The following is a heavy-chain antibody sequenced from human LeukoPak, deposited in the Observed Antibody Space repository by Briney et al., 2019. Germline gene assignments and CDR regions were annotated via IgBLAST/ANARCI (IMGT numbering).Heavy chain of an antibody. CDR1: GGTFSSSA. Sequence: GASVKVSCKASGGTFSSSAISWVRQAPGQGLEWMGRIIPILGIANYAQKFQGRVTITADKSTSTAYMELSSLRSEDTAVYYCASGFITGTTSNYYYYMDVWGKGTTVTVSS. CDR2: IIPILGIA. D-gene: IGHD1-20*01. CDR3: ASGFITGTTSNYYYYMDV. V-gene: IGHV1-69*04. J-gene: IGHJ6*03.